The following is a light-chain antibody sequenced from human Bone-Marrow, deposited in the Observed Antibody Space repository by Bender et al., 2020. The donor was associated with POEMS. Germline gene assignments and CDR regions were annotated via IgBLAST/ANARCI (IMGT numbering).Light chain of an antibody. V-gene: IGLV2-14*02. CDR1: SSDVGNYNL. Sequence: QSALTQPASVSGSPGQSITISCTGTSSDVGNYNLVSWYQQHPGKAPKLMIYEVTKRPSGVSNRFSGSKSGNTAALTISGLQAEDEADYYCNSFTTSSTWVFGGGTKLTVL. CDR2: EVT. J-gene: IGLJ3*02. CDR3: NSFTTSSTWV.